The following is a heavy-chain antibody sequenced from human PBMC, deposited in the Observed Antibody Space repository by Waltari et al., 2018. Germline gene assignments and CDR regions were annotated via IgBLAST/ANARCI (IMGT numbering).Heavy chain of an antibody. D-gene: IGHD3-3*01. CDR3: ARDRNYDFWSGYLYYFDY. J-gene: IGHJ4*02. CDR2: INPNSGGT. CDR1: GYTFTGYY. Sequence: QVQLVQSGAEVKKPGASVKVSCKASGYTFTGYYMHWVRQAPGQGLEWMGWINPNSGGTNYAQKFQGRVTMTRDTSISTAYMELSRLRSDDTAVYYCARDRNYDFWSGYLYYFDYWGQGTLVTVSS. V-gene: IGHV1-2*02.